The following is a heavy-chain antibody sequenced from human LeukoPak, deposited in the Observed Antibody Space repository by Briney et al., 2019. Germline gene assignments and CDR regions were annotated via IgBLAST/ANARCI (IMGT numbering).Heavy chain of an antibody. Sequence: ASVKVSCKASGYTFTGYYMHWVRQAPGQGLEWMGWINPNSGGTNYAQKFQGRVTITADESTSTAYMELSSLRSEDTAVYYCASSAAVLPVDYWGQGTLVTVSS. CDR2: INPNSGGT. J-gene: IGHJ4*02. D-gene: IGHD2-8*02. CDR1: GYTFTGYY. CDR3: ASSAAVLPVDY. V-gene: IGHV1-2*02.